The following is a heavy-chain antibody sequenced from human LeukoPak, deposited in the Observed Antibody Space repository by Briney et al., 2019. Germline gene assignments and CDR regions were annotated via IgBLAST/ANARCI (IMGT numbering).Heavy chain of an antibody. J-gene: IGHJ3*02. D-gene: IGHD4-17*01. V-gene: IGHV4-4*07. CDR3: ARDHQRDYGDYSGAFDI. CDR1: GGSISSYY. Sequence: MTSQTLSLTCTVSGGSISSYYWSWIRQPAGKGLEWIGRIYTSGSTNYNPSLKSRVTMSVDTSKNQFSLKLSSVTAADTAVYYCARDHQRDYGDYSGAFDIWGQGTMVTVSS. CDR2: IYTSGST.